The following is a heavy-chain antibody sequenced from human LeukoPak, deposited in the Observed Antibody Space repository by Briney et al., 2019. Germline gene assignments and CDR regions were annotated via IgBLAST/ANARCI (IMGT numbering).Heavy chain of an antibody. CDR2: FDPEDGKT. CDR1: GYTLTELS. D-gene: IGHD6-19*01. Sequence: ASVKVSCKVSGYTLTELSMHWVRQAPGKGLEWMGGFDPEDGKTIYAQKFQGRVTMTEDTSTDTAYMELSSLRSEDTAVYYCATTFGYSSGWTGWFDPWGQGTLVTVSS. J-gene: IGHJ5*02. V-gene: IGHV1-24*01. CDR3: ATTFGYSSGWTGWFDP.